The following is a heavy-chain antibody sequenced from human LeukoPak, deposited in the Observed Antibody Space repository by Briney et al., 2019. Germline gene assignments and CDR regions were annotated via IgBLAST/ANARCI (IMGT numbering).Heavy chain of an antibody. J-gene: IGHJ4*02. CDR3: AKVRWGSDNALDS. CDR2: ISGNVGTT. Sequence: LSGGSLRLSCAASGFTFSSYAMSWVRQAPGKGLEWVSNISGNVGTTYYADSVKGLLPISRDNYKNTLYLQMNSLRAEDTAVYYCAKVRWGSDNALDSWGQGTLVTASS. CDR1: GFTFSSYA. V-gene: IGHV3-23*01. D-gene: IGHD3-16*01.